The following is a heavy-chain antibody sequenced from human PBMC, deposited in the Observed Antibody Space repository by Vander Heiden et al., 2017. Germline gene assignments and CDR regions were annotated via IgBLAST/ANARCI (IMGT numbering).Heavy chain of an antibody. CDR2: INVNNGDT. V-gene: IGHV1-18*01. CDR3: GRDPAYSRGFLDH. CDR1: GSTFSNAG. J-gene: IGHJ4*02. D-gene: IGHD6-19*01. Sequence: QVQLVQPGGQVKRLGASVTVSCTAAGSTFSNAGTTRRRQAPGQGLEGMGWINVNNGDTKYLQTFQGRVTLTADTSTNTAYLELRSLRSDDTALYYWGRDPAYSRGFLDHWGQGTLLTVSS.